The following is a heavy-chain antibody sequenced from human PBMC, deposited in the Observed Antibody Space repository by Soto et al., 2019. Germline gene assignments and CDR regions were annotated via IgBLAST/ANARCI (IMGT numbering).Heavy chain of an antibody. V-gene: IGHV1-69*01. Sequence: QVQLVQSGAEVKKPGSSVKVSCKASGGTFSSYAISWVRQAPGQGLEWMGGIIPIFGTANYAQKFQGRVTITADESTSTAYMELSRLRAEDTAVYYCERERGGDHPTSRRDYGMDVWGQGTTVTVSS. CDR3: ERERGGDHPTSRRDYGMDV. D-gene: IGHD2-21*02. CDR2: IIPIFGTA. J-gene: IGHJ6*02. CDR1: GGTFSSYA.